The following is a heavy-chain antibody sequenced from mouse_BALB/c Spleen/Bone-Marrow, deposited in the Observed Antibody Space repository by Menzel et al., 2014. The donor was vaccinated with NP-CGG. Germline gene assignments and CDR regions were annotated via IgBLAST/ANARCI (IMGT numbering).Heavy chain of an antibody. CDR3: ARSYYGYLYYFDY. CDR2: INPSTGYT. D-gene: IGHD1-2*01. V-gene: IGHV1-7*01. Sequence: QVQLQQSGAELAKPGASVKMSCKASGYTFTSYWMHWVKQRPGQGLEWIGYINPSTGYTEYNQKFKDKATLTAGKSSSTAYMQLSSLTSEDSAVYYCARSYYGYLYYFDYWGQGTTLTVSS. J-gene: IGHJ2*01. CDR1: GYTFTSYW.